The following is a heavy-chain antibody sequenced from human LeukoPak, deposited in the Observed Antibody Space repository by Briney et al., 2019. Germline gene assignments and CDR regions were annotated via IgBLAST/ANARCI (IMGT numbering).Heavy chain of an antibody. Sequence: SETLSLTCSVSGGSISGSGYYWAWIRQPPGKGLEWIGSIYYTGSTHYNSSLKSRVTMSVDTSKNQFSLKLSSVTAADTAVYYCARLLRANSGGKYWGQGTLVTVSS. D-gene: IGHD2-15*01. V-gene: IGHV4-39*01. J-gene: IGHJ4*02. CDR3: ARLLRANSGGKY. CDR1: GGSISGSGYY. CDR2: IYYTGST.